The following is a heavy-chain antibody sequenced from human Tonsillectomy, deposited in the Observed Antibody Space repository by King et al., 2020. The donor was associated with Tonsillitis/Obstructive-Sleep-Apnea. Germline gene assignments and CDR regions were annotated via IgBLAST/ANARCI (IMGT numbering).Heavy chain of an antibody. J-gene: IGHJ6*02. CDR3: AREEVVSSLPGLDV. CDR2: ISYDGSNK. V-gene: IGHV3-30*04. D-gene: IGHD2-2*01. Sequence: VQLVESGGGVVQPGRSLRLSCAASGFTFSSYAMHWVRQAPGKGLEWVAVISYDGSNKYYADSVKGRFTISRDNSKNTLYLQMNSLGAEDTAVYYCAREEVVSSLPGLDVWGQGTTVTVSS. CDR1: GFTFSSYA.